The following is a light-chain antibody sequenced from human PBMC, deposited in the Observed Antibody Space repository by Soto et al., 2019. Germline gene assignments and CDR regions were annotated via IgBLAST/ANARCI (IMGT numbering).Light chain of an antibody. J-gene: IGLJ2*01. V-gene: IGLV2-8*01. Sequence: QSALTQPPSASGSPGQSVTISCTGTSSDVGTHGYVSWYQQHAGKAPKLVIYDVTKRPSGVPDRFSGSKSGNTASLTVSGLQAEDEADYYCMCYAGGNNWVIGGGTKLTVL. CDR2: DVT. CDR1: SSDVGTHGY. CDR3: MCYAGGNNWV.